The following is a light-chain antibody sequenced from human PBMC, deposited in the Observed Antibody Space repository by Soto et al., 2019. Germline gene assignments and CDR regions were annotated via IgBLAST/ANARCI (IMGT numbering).Light chain of an antibody. CDR2: DVT. CDR3: SSYTNINTRACV. CDR1: STDIGTYSR. J-gene: IGLJ1*01. Sequence: QSALTQPASVSGSPGQSITISCTGTSTDIGTYSRVSWYLQYPGKAPKLMIYDVTKRPSGVSNRFSGSKSGNTASLTISGLQAEDEAEYYCSSYTNINTRACVFGTGTKVTVL. V-gene: IGLV2-14*02.